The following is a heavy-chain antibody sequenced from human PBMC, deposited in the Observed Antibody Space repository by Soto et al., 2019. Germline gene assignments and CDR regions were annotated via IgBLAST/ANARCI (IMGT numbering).Heavy chain of an antibody. Sequence: QLQLQESGPGLVKPSETLSLTCTVSGGSISSSSYYWGWIRQPPGKGLEWIGSIYYSGSTYYNPSLKSRFTISVDTAKNQFSLKLSSVTAADTAVYYCARHRAFGAAFDIWGQGTMVTVSS. J-gene: IGHJ3*02. CDR3: ARHRAFGAAFDI. CDR1: GGSISSSSYY. D-gene: IGHD3-16*01. CDR2: IYYSGST. V-gene: IGHV4-39*01.